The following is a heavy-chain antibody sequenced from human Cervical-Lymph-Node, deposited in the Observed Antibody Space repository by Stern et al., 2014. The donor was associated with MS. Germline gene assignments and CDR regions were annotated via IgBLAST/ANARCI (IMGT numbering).Heavy chain of an antibody. Sequence: EVQLVESGGGLVKPGGSLRLSCAASGFTFATYTMHWVRQAPGKGLGWVSTISPASTFRNYADSVKGRFPIFRDNAKNSLSLQMNSLRAEDTAVYYCAAGGGGRSDLDPWGQGTLVTVSS. CDR1: GFTFATYT. CDR2: ISPASTFR. CDR3: AAGGGGRSDLDP. D-gene: IGHD3-16*01. J-gene: IGHJ5*02. V-gene: IGHV3-21*06.